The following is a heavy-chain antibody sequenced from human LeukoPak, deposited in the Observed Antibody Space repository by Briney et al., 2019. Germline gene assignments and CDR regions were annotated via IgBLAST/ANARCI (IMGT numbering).Heavy chain of an antibody. V-gene: IGHV4-59*08. CDR2: IYYSGST. CDR1: GGSISSYY. Sequence: PSETLSLTCTVSGGSISSYYWSWIRQPPGKGLEWIGYIYYSGSTNYNPSLKSRVTISVDTSKNQFSLKLSSVTAADTAVYYCARGYDDYGGNSVGYWGQGTLVTVSS. D-gene: IGHD4-23*01. CDR3: ARGYDDYGGNSVGY. J-gene: IGHJ4*02.